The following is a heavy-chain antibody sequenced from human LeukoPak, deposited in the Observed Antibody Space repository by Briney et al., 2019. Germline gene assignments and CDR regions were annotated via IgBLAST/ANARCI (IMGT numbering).Heavy chain of an antibody. V-gene: IGHV3-21*01. D-gene: IGHD1-26*01. CDR1: GFTFSSYN. Sequence: GGSLRLSCAASGFTFSSYNMNWVRQAPGKGLEWVAYISIGTSFIYYADSVKGRFTISRDNAKNSLYLQVNSLRAEDTAIYYCARDKIVGATHFDYWGQGTLVTVSS. CDR2: ISIGTSFI. CDR3: ARDKIVGATHFDY. J-gene: IGHJ4*02.